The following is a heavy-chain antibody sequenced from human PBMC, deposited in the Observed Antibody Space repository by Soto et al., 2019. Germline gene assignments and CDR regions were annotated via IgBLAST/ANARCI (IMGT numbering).Heavy chain of an antibody. CDR1: GFTFSDHY. CDR2: TRKKGNSYIA. V-gene: IGHV3-72*01. D-gene: IGHD3-3*01. Sequence: EVQLVESGGGLVQPGGSLRLSCAASGFTFSDHYMYWVRQAPGKGLEWVGRTRKKGNSYIAEYAASVKGRFTISRDDSKKSLYMQMNSLRTEDTAVYYCARYARFLEPFDYWGQGTLVTVSS. J-gene: IGHJ4*02. CDR3: ARYARFLEPFDY.